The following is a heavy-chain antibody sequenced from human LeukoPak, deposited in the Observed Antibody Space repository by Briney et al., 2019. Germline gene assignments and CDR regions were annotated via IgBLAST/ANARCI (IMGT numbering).Heavy chain of an antibody. CDR3: ARVRRYFDSVDY. Sequence: GGSPRLSCAASGFTVSSNYMSWVRQAPGKGLEWVSVIYSGGSTYYADSVKGRFTISRDNSKNTLYLQMNSLRAEDTAVYYCARVRRYFDSVDYWGQGTLVTVSS. CDR1: GFTVSSNY. J-gene: IGHJ4*02. CDR2: IYSGGST. V-gene: IGHV3-66*02. D-gene: IGHD3-9*01.